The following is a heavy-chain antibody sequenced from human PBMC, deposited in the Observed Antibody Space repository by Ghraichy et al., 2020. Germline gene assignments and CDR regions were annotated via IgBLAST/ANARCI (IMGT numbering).Heavy chain of an antibody. CDR1: GFTFDDYA. V-gene: IGHV3-9*01. CDR2: ISWNSGSI. Sequence: SLNISCAASGFTFDDYAMHWVRQAPGKGLEWVSGISWNSGSIAYVDSVKGRFTISRDNAKNSLYLQMSSLRAEDTALYYCVKASSMIVVVHGTFDIWGQGTMVTVSS. J-gene: IGHJ3*02. D-gene: IGHD3-22*01. CDR3: VKASSMIVVVHGTFDI.